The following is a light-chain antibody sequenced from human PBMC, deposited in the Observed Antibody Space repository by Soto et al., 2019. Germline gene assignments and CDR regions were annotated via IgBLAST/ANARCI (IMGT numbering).Light chain of an antibody. CDR2: GAS. CDR3: QQYNNWPLT. Sequence: EIVLTQSPGTLSLSPGERATLSCRSSQSVSSSYLAWYQQKPGQAPRLXIYGASSRATGIPVRFSGSGSGTEFTLTISSLQSEDFAVYYCQQYNNWPLTFGQGTRLEIK. CDR1: QSVSSSY. J-gene: IGKJ5*01. V-gene: IGKV3-20*01.